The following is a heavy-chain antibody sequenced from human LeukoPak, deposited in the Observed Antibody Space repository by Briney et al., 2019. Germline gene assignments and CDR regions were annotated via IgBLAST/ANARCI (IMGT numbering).Heavy chain of an antibody. J-gene: IGHJ4*02. Sequence: GGSLRLSCAASGFTFSTYAMSWVRQAPGKGLEWVSVISGGGGRTYYGDSVKGRFTISRDNSKNTVYLQMNSLRAEDTAVYYCAKDVRDIVVLIDTYMYWGQGTLVTVSS. CDR1: GFTFSTYA. D-gene: IGHD2-21*01. V-gene: IGHV3-23*01. CDR2: ISGGGGRT. CDR3: AKDVRDIVVLIDTYMY.